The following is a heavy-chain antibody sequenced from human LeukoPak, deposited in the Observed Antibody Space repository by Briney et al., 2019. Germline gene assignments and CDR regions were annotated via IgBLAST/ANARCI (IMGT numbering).Heavy chain of an antibody. CDR3: ARDRDVVVIAAPGY. CDR2: ISGSNGNT. CDR1: DYTFTKDG. V-gene: IGHV1-18*01. D-gene: IGHD2-15*01. Sequence: ASVKVSCKVFDYTFTKDGVSGGRQARGQGLGWIGWISGSNGNTNYAQKFQGRVTIATDTSTRTAYMELTSMRSDDTALYYCARDRDVVVIAAPGYWGTGTLVTVSS. J-gene: IGHJ4*01.